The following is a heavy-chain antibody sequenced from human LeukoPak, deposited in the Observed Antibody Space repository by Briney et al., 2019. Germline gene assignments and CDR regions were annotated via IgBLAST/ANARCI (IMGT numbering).Heavy chain of an antibody. V-gene: IGHV4-59*01. CDR3: ARADESGSYFQH. CDR2: IYYSGST. J-gene: IGHJ1*01. CDR1: GDSISTYY. D-gene: IGHD1-26*01. Sequence: SETLSLTCTVSGDSISTYYSFWIRQPPGKGLEWIGHIYYSGSTNYNPSLKSRVTISVDTPKNQFPLKVTSVTPADTAVYYCARADESGSYFQHWGQGTLVTVSS.